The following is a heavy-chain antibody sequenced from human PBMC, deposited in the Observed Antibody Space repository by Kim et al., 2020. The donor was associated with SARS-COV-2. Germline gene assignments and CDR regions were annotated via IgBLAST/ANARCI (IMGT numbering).Heavy chain of an antibody. CDR2: ISSSSSYI. Sequence: GGSLRLSCAASGFFFSHYSMTWVRQAPGKGLEWVSYISSSSSYIYYTESVQGRFTISRDNAKNSVALQMDSLRAGDTAVYYCARDLTATGAFDTWG. J-gene: IGHJ3*02. V-gene: IGHV3-21*01. D-gene: IGHD3-10*01. CDR3: ARDLTATGAFDT. CDR1: GFFFSHYS.